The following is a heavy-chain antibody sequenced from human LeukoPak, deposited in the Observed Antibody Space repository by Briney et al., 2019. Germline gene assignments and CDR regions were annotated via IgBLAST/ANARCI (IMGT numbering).Heavy chain of an antibody. D-gene: IGHD7-27*01. J-gene: IGHJ4*02. CDR3: ARPLGKGQDY. Sequence: GSLRLSCAASGFTFSSYAMHWVRQAPGKGLEWVAVISFHGSDKYYADSVKGRFTISRDNSKNTLYLQMNSLRAEDTAVYYCARPLGKGQDYWGQGTLVTVSS. V-gene: IGHV3-30*01. CDR2: ISFHGSDK. CDR1: GFTFSSYA.